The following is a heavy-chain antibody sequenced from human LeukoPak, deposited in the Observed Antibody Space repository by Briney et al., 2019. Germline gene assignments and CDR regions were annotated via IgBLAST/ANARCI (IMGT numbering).Heavy chain of an antibody. Sequence: SGGSLRLSCTASGFTFGSSGMHWVRQAPGKGLEWVSYISSSGSTIYYADSVKGRFTISRDNAKNSLYLQMNSLRAEDTAVYYCARTRLLWFGELLVPYYFDYWGQGTLVTVSS. D-gene: IGHD3-10*01. CDR2: ISSSGSTI. CDR1: GFTFGSSG. J-gene: IGHJ4*02. CDR3: ARTRLLWFGELLVPYYFDY. V-gene: IGHV3-48*04.